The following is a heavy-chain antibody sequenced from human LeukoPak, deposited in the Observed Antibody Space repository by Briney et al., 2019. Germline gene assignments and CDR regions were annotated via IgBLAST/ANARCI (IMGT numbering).Heavy chain of an antibody. D-gene: IGHD1/OR15-1a*01. CDR2: IHYDRSKK. Sequence: PGGSLRLSCAASGYSFSRYRMHWVRRAPGKGVEWVSFIHYDRSKKYYADSVKRQFTISRDNSKHTLYLQMNSMRHERAAVCYCEKDHHSGTATGREGFHYWGEGTRVSV. CDR3: EKDHHSGTATGREGFHY. CDR1: GYSFSRYR. V-gene: IGHV3-30*02. J-gene: IGHJ4*02.